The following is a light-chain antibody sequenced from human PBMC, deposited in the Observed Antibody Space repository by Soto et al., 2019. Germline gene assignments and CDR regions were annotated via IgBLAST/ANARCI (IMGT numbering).Light chain of an antibody. CDR2: EVT. Sequence: QSALTQPASVSGSPGQSITISCSGTRGDIGAYNYVSWFQQSPGKAPKLIIYEVTNRPSGVSNRFSGTKSGNTASLTISGLQAEDEADYYCSSYTSGSTLLVFGTGTKLTVL. V-gene: IGLV2-14*01. J-gene: IGLJ1*01. CDR3: SSYTSGSTLLV. CDR1: RGDIGAYNY.